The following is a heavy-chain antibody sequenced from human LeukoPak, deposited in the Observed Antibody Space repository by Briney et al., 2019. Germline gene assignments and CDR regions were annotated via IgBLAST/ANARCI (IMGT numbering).Heavy chain of an antibody. Sequence: GGSLRLSCTASGFTFGDYAMSWVRQAPGKGLEWVGFIRSKVYGGTTEYAASVKGRFTISRDDSKSIAYLQMNSLKTEDTAVYYCNTYYYDSSGYYPEYYFDYWGQGTLVTVSS. D-gene: IGHD3-22*01. CDR3: NTYYYDSSGYYPEYYFDY. CDR2: IRSKVYGGTT. V-gene: IGHV3-49*04. CDR1: GFTFGDYA. J-gene: IGHJ4*02.